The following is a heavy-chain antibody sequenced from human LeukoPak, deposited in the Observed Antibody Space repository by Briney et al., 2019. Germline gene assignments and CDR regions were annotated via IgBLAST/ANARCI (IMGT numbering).Heavy chain of an antibody. CDR3: AKVSNGGSTRWFDP. V-gene: IGHV3-23*01. Sequence: GASLRLSCAASGFTFSSYAMSWVRQAPGKGLEWVSVIRCSGGGAYYADSVKGRFTISRDNSKNTLYLQMNSLRAEATAVYYCAKVSNGGSTRWFDPWGQGTLVSVSS. J-gene: IGHJ5*02. CDR2: IRCSGGGA. CDR1: GFTFSSYA. D-gene: IGHD2/OR15-2a*01.